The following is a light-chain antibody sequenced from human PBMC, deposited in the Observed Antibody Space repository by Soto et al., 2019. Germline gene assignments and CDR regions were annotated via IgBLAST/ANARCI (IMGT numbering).Light chain of an antibody. Sequence: VLTQSPDTLSLSPGGSATLSCRASSSVSSRDLAWYQQKTCQGPRLLMYGASNRATGIPDRLGGSGSRTEFTLTISRLQPEVSAVYYCQQFETSPLTXGEGTNVEI. J-gene: IGKJ4*01. CDR3: QQFETSPLT. CDR2: GAS. CDR1: SSVSSRD. V-gene: IGKV3-20*01.